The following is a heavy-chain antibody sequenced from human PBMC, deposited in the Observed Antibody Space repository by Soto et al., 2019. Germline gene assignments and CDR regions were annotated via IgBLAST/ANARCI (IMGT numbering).Heavy chain of an antibody. Sequence: GGAPGLSCAASGFTFSIYCMNWVRQAPGKGLEWISYISSSSSTIYYADSVKGRFTISRDNAKNSLYLQMNSLRAEDTAVYYCATYYGSGSYFPDHYYNGMDVWGQGTTVTVSS. CDR1: GFTFSIYC. CDR3: ATYYGSGSYFPDHYYNGMDV. D-gene: IGHD3-10*01. J-gene: IGHJ6*02. V-gene: IGHV3-48*01. CDR2: ISSSSSTI.